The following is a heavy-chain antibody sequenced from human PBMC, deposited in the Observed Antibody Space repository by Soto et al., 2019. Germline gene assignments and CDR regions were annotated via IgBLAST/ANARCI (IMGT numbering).Heavy chain of an antibody. V-gene: IGHV3-73*01. CDR3: TRGYGDYVRDY. CDR2: IRSKSNSYAT. D-gene: IGHD4-17*01. CDR1: GFPFGGPA. Sequence: EVQLVESGGGLVQPGGSLKPSLPVPGFPFGGPARHWSARPSGKGLGWVGRIRSKSNSYATAYAASVKGRFTISRDDSKNTAYLQMNSLKTEDTAVYYCTRGYGDYVRDYWGQGTLVTVSS. J-gene: IGHJ4*02.